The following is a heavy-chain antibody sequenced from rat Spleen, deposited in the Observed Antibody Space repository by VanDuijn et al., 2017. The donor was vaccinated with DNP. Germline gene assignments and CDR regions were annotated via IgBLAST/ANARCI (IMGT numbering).Heavy chain of an antibody. D-gene: IGHD1-11*01. V-gene: IGHV5-27*01. CDR3: TTDFERGY. Sequence: EVQLVETGGGLVQPGRSLKLSCVASGFIFNKYGMAWVRQAPTKGLEWVASISTSGGSTSYRDSVKGRFTISRDNAKSTLYLQMDSLRSEDTATYYCTTDFERGYWGQGVMVTVSS. J-gene: IGHJ2*01. CDR1: GFIFNKYG. CDR2: ISTSGGST.